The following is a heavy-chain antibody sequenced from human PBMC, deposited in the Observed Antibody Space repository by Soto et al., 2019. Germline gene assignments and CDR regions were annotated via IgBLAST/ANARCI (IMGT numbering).Heavy chain of an antibody. J-gene: IGHJ6*02. CDR2: IWYDGSNK. CDR1: GFTFSSYG. Sequence: GESLKISCAASGFTFSSYGMHWVRQAPGKGLEWVAVIWYDGSNKYYADSVKGRFTISRDNSKNTLYLQMNSLRAEDTAVYYCARDPDSAITFGGVIAPFGYYGMDVWGQGTTVTVSS. D-gene: IGHD3-16*02. V-gene: IGHV3-33*01. CDR3: ARDPDSAITFGGVIAPFGYYGMDV.